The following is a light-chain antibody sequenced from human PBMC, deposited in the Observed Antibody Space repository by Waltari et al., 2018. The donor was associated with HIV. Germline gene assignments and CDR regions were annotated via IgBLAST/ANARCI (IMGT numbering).Light chain of an antibody. V-gene: IGKV3-15*01. Sequence: ETVMSQSPVTLSVSLGESSTLSCRASETVRSNLAWYQQKPGQAPRLLIYDASSRATDFPARFSGGGSGTEFSLTISSLQSEDSAVYYCQQYHAWPLTFGAGTKVEIK. CDR1: ETVRSN. CDR2: DAS. CDR3: QQYHAWPLT. J-gene: IGKJ4*01.